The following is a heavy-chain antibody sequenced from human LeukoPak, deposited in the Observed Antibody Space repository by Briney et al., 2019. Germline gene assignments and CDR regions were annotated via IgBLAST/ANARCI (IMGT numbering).Heavy chain of an antibody. Sequence: GGSLRLFCAASGFTFSSYSMNWVRQAPGKGLEWVSSISSSGSYIYYADSVKGRFTISRDNAKNSLYLQMNSLRAEDTAVYYCARRPIRGVIASSDYWGQGTLVTVSS. CDR1: GFTFSSYS. J-gene: IGHJ4*02. CDR2: ISSSGSYI. V-gene: IGHV3-21*01. CDR3: ARRPIRGVIASSDY. D-gene: IGHD3-10*01.